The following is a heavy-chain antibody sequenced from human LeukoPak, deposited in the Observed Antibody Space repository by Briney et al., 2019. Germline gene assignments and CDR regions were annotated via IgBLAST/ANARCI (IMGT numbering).Heavy chain of an antibody. Sequence: SETLSLTCAVYGGSFSDYYWSWIRRPPGKGLEWIGEINHSGSTNYNPSLKSRVTISVDTSNNHFSLKLSSVTAADTAVYYCARDNCSGGSCYNWFDPWGQGTLVTVSS. CDR1: GGSFSDYY. D-gene: IGHD2-15*01. V-gene: IGHV4-34*01. J-gene: IGHJ5*02. CDR3: ARDNCSGGSCYNWFDP. CDR2: INHSGST.